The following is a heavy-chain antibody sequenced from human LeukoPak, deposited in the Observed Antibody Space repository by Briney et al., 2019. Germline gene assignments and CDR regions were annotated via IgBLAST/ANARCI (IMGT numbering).Heavy chain of an antibody. J-gene: IGHJ6*02. D-gene: IGHD4-4*01. CDR2: IYHSGST. CDR3: ARGPGLNYSRNHYYYGMDV. CDR1: GGSISSGGYS. V-gene: IGHV4-30-2*01. Sequence: SETLSLTCAVSGGSISSGGYSWSWIRQPPGKGLEWIGYIYHSGSTYYNPSLKSRVTISVDRSKNQFSLKLSSVTAADTAVYYCARGPGLNYSRNHYYYGMDVWGQGTTVTVSS.